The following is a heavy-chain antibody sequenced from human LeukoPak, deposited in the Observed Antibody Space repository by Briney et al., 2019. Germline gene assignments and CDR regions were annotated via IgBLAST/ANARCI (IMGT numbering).Heavy chain of an antibody. CDR2: INHSGST. CDR1: GGSFSGYY. J-gene: IGHJ4*02. CDR3: AREWYRGYYFDY. V-gene: IGHV4-34*01. Sequence: SETLSLTCAVYGGSFSGYYWSWLRQPPGKGLEWIGEINHSGSTNYNPSLKSRVTISVDTSKNQFSLKLSSVTAADTAVYYCAREWYRGYYFDYWGQGTLVTVSS. D-gene: IGHD1-1*01.